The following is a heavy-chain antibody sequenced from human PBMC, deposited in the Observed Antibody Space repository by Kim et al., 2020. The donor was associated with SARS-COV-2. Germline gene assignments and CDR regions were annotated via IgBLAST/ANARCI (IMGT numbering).Heavy chain of an antibody. J-gene: IGHJ4*02. D-gene: IGHD6-13*01. CDR3: ANGRAAAGGPLY. CDR1: GFTFDDYA. V-gene: IGHV3-43D*03. Sequence: GGSLRLSCAASGFTFDDYAMHWVRQAPGKGLEWVSLISWDGGSTYYADSVKGRFTISRDNSKNSLYLQMNSLRAEDTALYYCANGRAAAGGPLYWGQGTLVTVSS. CDR2: ISWDGGST.